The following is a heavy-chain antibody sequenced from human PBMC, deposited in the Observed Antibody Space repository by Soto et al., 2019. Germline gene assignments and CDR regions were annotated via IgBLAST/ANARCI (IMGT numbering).Heavy chain of an antibody. D-gene: IGHD6-19*01. CDR3: AILIAVAGRGAGY. CDR1: GFTFSSYV. Sequence: EVQLLESGGGLVQPGGSLRLCCAGSGFTFSSYVMSWVSQAPGKGLEWVASIRGSGTTTNYADSVEGRFTISRDNSKNTRYLQLDILRAEDTAMYYCAILIAVAGRGAGYWGKGALFTVSS. CDR2: IRGSGTTT. J-gene: IGHJ4*02. V-gene: IGHV3-23*01.